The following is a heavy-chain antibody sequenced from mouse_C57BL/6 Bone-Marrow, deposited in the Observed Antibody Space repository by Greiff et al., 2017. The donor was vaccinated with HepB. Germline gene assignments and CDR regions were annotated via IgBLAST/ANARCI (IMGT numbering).Heavy chain of an antibody. CDR3: ARSEVITTVAAD. V-gene: IGHV1-26*01. Sequence: EVQLQQSGPELVKPGASVKISCKASGYTFTDYYMNWVKQSHGKSLEWIGDINHNNGGTSYNQKFKGKATLTVDKSTSTAYMELRSLTTEDSAVYYGARSEVITTVAADWGQGTLVTVSA. CDR2: INHNNGGT. CDR1: GYTFTDYY. D-gene: IGHD1-1*01. J-gene: IGHJ3*01.